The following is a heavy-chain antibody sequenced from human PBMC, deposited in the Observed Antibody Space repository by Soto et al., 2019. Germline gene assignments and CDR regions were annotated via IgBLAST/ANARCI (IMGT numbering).Heavy chain of an antibody. CDR2: IDPSDSYT. CDR3: ARRCSGGSCYSGYYYGMDV. Sequence: PGESLKISCKGSGYSFTSYWISWVRQMPGKGLEWMGRIDPSDSYTNYSPSFQGHVTISADKSISTAYLQWSSLKASDTAMYYCARRCSGGSCYSGYYYGMDVWGQGTTVTVSS. V-gene: IGHV5-10-1*01. CDR1: GYSFTSYW. J-gene: IGHJ6*02. D-gene: IGHD2-15*01.